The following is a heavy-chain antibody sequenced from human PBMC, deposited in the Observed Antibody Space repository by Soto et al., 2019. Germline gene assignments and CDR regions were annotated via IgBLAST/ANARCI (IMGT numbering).Heavy chain of an antibody. D-gene: IGHD5-12*01. J-gene: IGHJ5*02. V-gene: IGHV3-21*01. CDR1: GFNFSNYS. CDR2: ISGSTSYI. Sequence: EVQLVESGGGLVKPGGSLRLSCVGSGFNFSNYSMSWVRQAPGKGLEWISSISGSTSYIYNADSVKGRFTVSRDNPKNSLYLQMDSLTAQDPAVYYCARVFGFNGNDWDRWFDPWGQGTLVIVSA. CDR3: ARVFGFNGNDWDRWFDP.